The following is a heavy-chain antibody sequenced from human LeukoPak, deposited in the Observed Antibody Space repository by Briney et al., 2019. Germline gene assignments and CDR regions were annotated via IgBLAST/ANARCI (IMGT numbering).Heavy chain of an antibody. CDR1: GGSISSYY. CDR2: IYYSGST. Sequence: SETLSLTCTVSGGSISSYYWSWIRQPPGKGLEWIGYIYYSGSTNYNPSLKSRVTISVDTSKNQFSLKLSSVTAADTAVYYCAIVPTTVLWSDAFDIWGQGTMVTVSS. V-gene: IGHV4-59*01. D-gene: IGHD4-17*01. J-gene: IGHJ3*02. CDR3: AIVPTTVLWSDAFDI.